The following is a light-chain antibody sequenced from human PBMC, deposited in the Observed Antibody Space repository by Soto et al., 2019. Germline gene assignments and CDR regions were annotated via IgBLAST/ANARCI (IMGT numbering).Light chain of an antibody. J-gene: IGLJ1*01. Sequence: QSALTQPASVSGSPGQSITISCTGTSSDVGGYNYASWYQQHPGKPPKLIIYEVSNRASEISNRFSGSKSGNTASLTISGLQAEDEADYYCSSDTSGSAYVFGTGTKLTVL. V-gene: IGLV2-14*01. CDR2: EVS. CDR3: SSDTSGSAYV. CDR1: SSDVGGYNY.